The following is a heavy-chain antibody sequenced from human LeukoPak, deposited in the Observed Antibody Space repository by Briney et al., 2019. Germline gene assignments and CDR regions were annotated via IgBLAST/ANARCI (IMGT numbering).Heavy chain of an antibody. CDR2: IYHGGST. Sequence: SETLSLTCAVSGGSISSSNWWSWVRQPPGKGLEWIGEIYHGGSTNYNPFLKSRVTMSVDKSKNQFSLELSSVTAADTAVYYCARGEEHGSGTVHFDYWGQGILVTVSS. CDR1: GGSISSSNW. J-gene: IGHJ4*02. V-gene: IGHV4-4*02. D-gene: IGHD3-10*01. CDR3: ARGEEHGSGTVHFDY.